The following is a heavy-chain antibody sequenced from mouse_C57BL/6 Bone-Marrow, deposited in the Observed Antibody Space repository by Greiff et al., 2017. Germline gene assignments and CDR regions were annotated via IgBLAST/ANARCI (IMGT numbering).Heavy chain of an antibody. V-gene: IGHV5-12*01. CDR1: GFTFSDYY. Sequence: EVKLMESGGGLVQPGGSLKLSCAASGFTFSDYYMYWVRQTPEKRLEWVAYISNGGGSTYYPDTVKGRFTISRDNAKNNLYLQMSRLKSEDTAMYYCARGRPWFAYWGQGTLVTVSA. CDR2: ISNGGGST. J-gene: IGHJ3*01. CDR3: ARGRPWFAY.